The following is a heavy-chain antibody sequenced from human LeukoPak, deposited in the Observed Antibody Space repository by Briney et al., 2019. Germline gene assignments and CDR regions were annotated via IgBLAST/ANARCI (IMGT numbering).Heavy chain of an antibody. V-gene: IGHV3-7*01. CDR2: IKHDGSEK. Sequence: GGSLRLSCAASGFTFSSYCMSWVRQAPGKGLEWVAYIKHDGSEKYYVDSVKGRFTISRDNAKNSLYLQMNSLRAEDTAVYYCARDMEIYCTNGVCGVPSGLSYWGQGTLATVSS. CDR3: ARDMEIYCTNGVCGVPSGLSY. D-gene: IGHD2-8*01. J-gene: IGHJ4*02. CDR1: GFTFSSYC.